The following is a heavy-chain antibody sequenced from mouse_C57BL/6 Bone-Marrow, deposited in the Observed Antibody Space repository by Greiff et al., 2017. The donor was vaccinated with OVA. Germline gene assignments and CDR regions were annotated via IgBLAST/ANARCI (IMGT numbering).Heavy chain of an antibody. J-gene: IGHJ3*01. CDR3: ARSALRRGAY. V-gene: IGHV1-55*01. Sequence: QVQLQQPGAELVKPGASVKMSCKASGYTFTSYWITWVKQRPGHGLEWIGVIYPGSGSTNYNEKFKSKATLTVDTSSSTSYMQLSSLTSEDSAFYYCARSALRRGAYWGQGTLVTVSA. CDR1: GYTFTSYW. D-gene: IGHD2-12*01. CDR2: IYPGSGST.